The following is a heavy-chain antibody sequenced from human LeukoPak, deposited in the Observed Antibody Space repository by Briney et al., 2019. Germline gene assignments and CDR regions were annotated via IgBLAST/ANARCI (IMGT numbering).Heavy chain of an antibody. Sequence: SETLSLTCAVSGGSISSNSYYWGWIRQPPGKGLEWIGSIYYSGSTYYNPSLKSRVTISVDTSKNQFSLKLSSVTAADTAVYYCVRGTPTGIDYWGQGTLVTVSS. J-gene: IGHJ4*02. CDR1: GGSISSNSYY. CDR3: VRGTPTGIDY. V-gene: IGHV4-39*07. D-gene: IGHD3-10*01. CDR2: IYYSGST.